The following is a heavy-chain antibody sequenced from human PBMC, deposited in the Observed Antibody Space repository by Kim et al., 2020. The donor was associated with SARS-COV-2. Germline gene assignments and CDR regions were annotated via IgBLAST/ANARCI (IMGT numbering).Heavy chain of an antibody. CDR2: IYYSGST. D-gene: IGHD2-15*01. V-gene: IGHV4-59*12. CDR3: SRDTDIAALAFDI. CDR1: GGSISSYY. Sequence: SETLSLTCTVSGGSISSYYWSWIRQPPGKGLEWIGYIYYSGSTNYNPSLKSRVTISVDTSKNQFSLKLNSVTAADAAVYYCSRDTDIAALAFDIWGQGT. J-gene: IGHJ3*02.